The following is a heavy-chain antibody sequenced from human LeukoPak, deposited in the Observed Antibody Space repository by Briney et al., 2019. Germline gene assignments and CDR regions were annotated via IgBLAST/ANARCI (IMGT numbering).Heavy chain of an antibody. CDR3: AKDRSCTGSSCNVGS. J-gene: IGHJ3*01. CDR2: ISGSGGST. D-gene: IGHD2-2*01. CDR1: GFTFSTCA. V-gene: IGHV3-23*01. Sequence: PGGSLRLSCAASGFTFSTCAMGWVRQAPGKGLGWVSAISGSGGSTFYADSVKGRFTISRDNSKNTLFLQMNSLRAEDTAVYYCAKDRSCTGSSCNVGSWGQGTMVTVSS.